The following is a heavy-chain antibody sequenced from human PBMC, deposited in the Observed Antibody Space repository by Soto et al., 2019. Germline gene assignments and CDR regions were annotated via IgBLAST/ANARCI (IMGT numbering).Heavy chain of an antibody. CDR3: ARESSLVGYYYGMDV. D-gene: IGHD6-6*01. Sequence: QVQLVESGGGVVQPGRSLRLSCAASGFTFSSYAMHWVRQAPGKGLEWVAVISYDGCNKYYADSVKGRFTISRDNSKNALYLQMNSLRAEDTAVYYCARESSLVGYYYGMDVWGQGTTVTVSS. CDR2: ISYDGCNK. CDR1: GFTFSSYA. J-gene: IGHJ6*02. V-gene: IGHV3-30-3*01.